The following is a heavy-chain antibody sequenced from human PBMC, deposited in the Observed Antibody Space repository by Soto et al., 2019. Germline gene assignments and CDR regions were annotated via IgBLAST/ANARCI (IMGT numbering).Heavy chain of an antibody. J-gene: IGHJ4*02. CDR2: ITGSGGGT. CDR1: GFTFTTYA. V-gene: IGHV3-23*01. D-gene: IGHD6-19*01. Sequence: EVQLLESGGGLVQPGGSLRLSCAASGFTFTTYAMSWVRQAPGKGLEWVSSITGSGGGTYYADPVKGRFTISRDNSKNTLYLQMNSLRAEDTALYYCAKGCLTVAGTSCSWGQGAQVTVSS. CDR3: AKGCLTVAGTSCS.